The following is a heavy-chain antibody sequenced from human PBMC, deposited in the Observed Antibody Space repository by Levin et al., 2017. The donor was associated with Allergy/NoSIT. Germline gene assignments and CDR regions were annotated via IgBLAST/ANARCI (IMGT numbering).Heavy chain of an antibody. V-gene: IGHV3-48*01. Sequence: GESLKISCAASGFTFSSYSMNWVRQAPGKGLEWVSYISSSSSTIYYADSVKGRFTISRDNAKNSLYLQMNSLRAEDTAVYYCARGWGDYGRGFDPWGQGTLVTVSS. CDR2: ISSSSSTI. CDR3: ARGWGDYGRGFDP. D-gene: IGHD4-17*01. CDR1: GFTFSSYS. J-gene: IGHJ5*02.